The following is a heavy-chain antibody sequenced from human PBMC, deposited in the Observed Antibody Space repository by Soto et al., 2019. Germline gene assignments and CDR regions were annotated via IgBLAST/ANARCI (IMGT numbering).Heavy chain of an antibody. D-gene: IGHD6-13*01. V-gene: IGHV4-31*03. J-gene: IGHJ3*02. CDR1: GGSISSGGYY. CDR3: ARPHSSSWYAPFDI. Sequence: SETLSLTCTVSGGSISSGGYYWSWIRQHPGKGLEWIGYISHSGSTYYNPSLKSRVTISVDTSKNQFSLTLSSVIAADTAMYYCARPHSSSWYAPFDIWGQGTMVTVSS. CDR2: ISHSGST.